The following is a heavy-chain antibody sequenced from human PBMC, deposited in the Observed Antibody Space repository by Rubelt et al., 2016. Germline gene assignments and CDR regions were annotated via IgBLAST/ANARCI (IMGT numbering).Heavy chain of an antibody. J-gene: IGHJ4*02. CDR1: GYSISSGYY. CDR3: ARVSVISYGGIDY. CDR2: IYHSGST. D-gene: IGHD4-23*01. V-gene: IGHV4-38-2*02. Sequence: QVQLQESGPGLVKPSETLSLTCTVSGYSISSGYYWGWIRQPPGKGLEWIGSIYHSGSTYYNPSLKSRVTISVDTSKNQFPLKLSSVTAADTAVYYCARVSVISYGGIDYWGQGTLVTVSS.